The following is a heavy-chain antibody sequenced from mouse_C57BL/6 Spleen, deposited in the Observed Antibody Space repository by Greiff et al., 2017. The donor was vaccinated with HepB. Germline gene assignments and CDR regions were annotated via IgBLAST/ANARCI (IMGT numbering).Heavy chain of an antibody. Sequence: QVHVKQSGAELVKPGASVKISCKASGYAFSSYWMNWVKQRPGKGLEWIGQIYPGDGDTNYNGKFKGKATLTADKSSSTAYMQLSSLTSEDSAVYFCARNYGSSFDYWGQGTTLTVSS. CDR2: IYPGDGDT. V-gene: IGHV1-80*01. D-gene: IGHD1-1*01. CDR3: ARNYGSSFDY. CDR1: GYAFSSYW. J-gene: IGHJ2*01.